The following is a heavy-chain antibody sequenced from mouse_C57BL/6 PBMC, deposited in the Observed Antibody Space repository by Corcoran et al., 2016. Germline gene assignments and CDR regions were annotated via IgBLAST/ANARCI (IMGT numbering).Heavy chain of an antibody. J-gene: IGHJ4*01. Sequence: EVQLQQSGPELVKPGASVKISCKASGYTFTDYYMNWVKQSHGKSLEWIGDINPNNGGTSYNQKFKGKATLTVDKSSSTAYMELRSLTSEDSAVYYCAIYGRGAMDYWGQGTSVTVSS. CDR3: AIYGRGAMDY. CDR1: GYTFTDYY. D-gene: IGHD1-1*01. CDR2: INPNNGGT. V-gene: IGHV1-26*01.